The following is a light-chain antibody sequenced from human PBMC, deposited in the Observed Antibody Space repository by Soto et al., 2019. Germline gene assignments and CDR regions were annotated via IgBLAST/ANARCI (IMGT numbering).Light chain of an antibody. V-gene: IGLV2-11*01. CDR1: SSDIGGYNY. CDR2: DVS. J-gene: IGLJ3*02. CDR3: CSYAGSNTWV. Sequence: QSALTQPRSVSGSPGQSVTISCTGTSSDIGGYNYVSWYQQHPGKDPKLMIYDVSKRPSGFPDRFSGSKSGNTAFLTISRLQAEDEADYYYCSYAGSNTWVFGGGTKLTVL.